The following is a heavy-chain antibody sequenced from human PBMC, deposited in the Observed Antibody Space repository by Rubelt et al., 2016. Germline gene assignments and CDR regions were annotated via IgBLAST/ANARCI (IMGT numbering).Heavy chain of an antibody. D-gene: IGHD1-26*01. Sequence: QITLKESGPTLVKPTQTLTLTCTFSGFSLSAYGVGVGWIRQPTGVALEWLALVSWDDDKRYSPSLRSRLTIIKDTSKNQVILTMTQMDRMDTGNDVGARRSGIFDPWGQGILVTVSS. J-gene: IGHJ5*02. CDR2: VSWDDDK. V-gene: IGHV2-5*02. CDR3: ARRSGIFDP. CDR1: GFSLSAYGVG.